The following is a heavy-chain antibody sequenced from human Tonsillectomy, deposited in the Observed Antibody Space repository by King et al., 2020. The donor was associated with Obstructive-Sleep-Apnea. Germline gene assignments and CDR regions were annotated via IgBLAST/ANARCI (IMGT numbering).Heavy chain of an antibody. V-gene: IGHV2-26*01. Sequence: TLKKSGPVLLKPTETLTLTCTVSGFSLSNARMGVSWIRQPPGKALEWLAPIFSIDEKSYITSLKSRLTRAKNTTKSQGVHTMTNMDPVDTATYYCARIPSHMVRGVHNWFDPWGQGTLVTVSS. CDR1: GFSLSNARMG. CDR2: IFSIDEK. CDR3: ARIPSHMVRGVHNWFDP. D-gene: IGHD3-10*01. J-gene: IGHJ5*02.